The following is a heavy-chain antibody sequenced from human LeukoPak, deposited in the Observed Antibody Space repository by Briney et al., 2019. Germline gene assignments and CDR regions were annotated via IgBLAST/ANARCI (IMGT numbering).Heavy chain of an antibody. CDR1: GYTFTSYG. D-gene: IGHD3-22*01. CDR3: ARDDYHDSSGYYPFDY. Sequence: ASVKVPCKASGYTFTSYGISWVRQAPGQGLEWMGWISAYNGNTNYAQKLQGRVTMTTDTSTSTAYMELRSLRSDDTAVYYCARDDYHDSSGYYPFDYWGQGTLVTVSS. J-gene: IGHJ4*02. CDR2: ISAYNGNT. V-gene: IGHV1-18*01.